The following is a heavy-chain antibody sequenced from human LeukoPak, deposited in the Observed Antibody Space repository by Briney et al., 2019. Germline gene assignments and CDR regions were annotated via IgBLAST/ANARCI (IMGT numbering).Heavy chain of an antibody. J-gene: IGHJ6*03. Sequence: GASVKVSCKASGYTFTSYDINWVRQATGQGLEWMGWMNPNSGNTGYAQKFQGRVTMTRNTSISTAYMELSSLRSEDTAVYYCARDHGDRYYDYYYMDVWGKGTTVTVSS. CDR2: MNPNSGNT. V-gene: IGHV1-8*01. CDR3: ARDHGDRYYDYYYMDV. CDR1: GYTFTSYD. D-gene: IGHD4-17*01.